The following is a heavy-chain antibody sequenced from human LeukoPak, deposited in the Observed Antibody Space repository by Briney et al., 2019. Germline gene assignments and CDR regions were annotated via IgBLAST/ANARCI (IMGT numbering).Heavy chain of an antibody. CDR3: ARGGSWYRFDS. Sequence: PSETLSLTCTVSGGSISSYYWSWIRQPPGMRLEWIGYIYYSGSTNYNPSLKSRVTILVDTSKNQFSLKLSSVTAADTAVYYCARGGSWYRFDSWGQGTLVTVSS. CDR1: GGSISSYY. CDR2: IYYSGST. V-gene: IGHV4-59*01. D-gene: IGHD6-13*01. J-gene: IGHJ4*02.